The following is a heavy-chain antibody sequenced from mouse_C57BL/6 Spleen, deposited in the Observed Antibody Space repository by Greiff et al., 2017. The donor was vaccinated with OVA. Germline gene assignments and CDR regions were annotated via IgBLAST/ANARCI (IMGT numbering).Heavy chain of an antibody. Sequence: VKLVESDAELVKPGASVKISCKVSGYTFTDHTIHWMKQRPEQGLEWIGYIYPRDGSTKYNEKFKGKATLTADKSSSTAYMQLNSLTSEDSAVYFCARFDYVLYWYFDVWGTGTTVTVSS. CDR3: ARFDYVLYWYFDV. CDR2: IYPRDGST. CDR1: GYTFTDHT. D-gene: IGHD2-4*01. J-gene: IGHJ1*03. V-gene: IGHV1-78*01.